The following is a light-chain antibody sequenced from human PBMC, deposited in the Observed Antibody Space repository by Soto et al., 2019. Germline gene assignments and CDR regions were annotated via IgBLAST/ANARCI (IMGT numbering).Light chain of an antibody. CDR3: QQYDRPPIT. J-gene: IGKJ5*01. Sequence: EVGITQSAASLSVSPRETATLSCRASQSINRYLAWYQHKPGQAPRLLVSGASRRATGIPDRFSGGGSGTDFTLTISRLEPEDFALYYCQQYDRPPITFGQGTRLEIK. CDR1: QSINRY. V-gene: IGKV3-20*01. CDR2: GAS.